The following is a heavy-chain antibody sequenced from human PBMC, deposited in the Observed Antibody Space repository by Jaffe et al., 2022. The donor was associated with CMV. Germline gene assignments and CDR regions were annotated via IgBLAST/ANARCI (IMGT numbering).Heavy chain of an antibody. CDR1: GGSFSGYY. CDR3: ARGRSQWLVPKGAFDI. D-gene: IGHD6-19*01. J-gene: IGHJ3*02. CDR2: INHSGST. Sequence: QVQLQQWGAGLLKPSETLSLTCAVYGGSFSGYYWSWIRQPPGKGLEWIGEINHSGSTNYNPSLKSRVTISVDTSKNQFSLKLSSVTAADTAVYYCARGRSQWLVPKGAFDIWGQGTMVTVSS. V-gene: IGHV4-34*01.